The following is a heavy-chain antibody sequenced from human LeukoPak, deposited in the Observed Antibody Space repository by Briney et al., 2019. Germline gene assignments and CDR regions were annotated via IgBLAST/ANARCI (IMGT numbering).Heavy chain of an antibody. J-gene: IGHJ4*02. V-gene: IGHV1-69*01. CDR1: GGTFSSYA. Sequence: SVKVSCKASGGTFSSYAISWVRQAPGQGLEWMGGIIPIFGTANYAQKFQGRVTITADESTSTAYMELSSLRSEDTAVYYCASGQNCGGDCYSADYWGQGTLVTVSS. CDR2: IIPIFGTA. D-gene: IGHD2-21*02. CDR3: ASGQNCGGDCYSADY.